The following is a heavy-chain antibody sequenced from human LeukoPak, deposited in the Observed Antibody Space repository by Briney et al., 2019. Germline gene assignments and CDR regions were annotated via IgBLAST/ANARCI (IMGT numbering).Heavy chain of an antibody. CDR2: IWYDGSNK. CDR1: GLTFSSYG. V-gene: IGHV3-33*01. D-gene: IGHD5-18*01. J-gene: IGHJ4*02. CDR3: ARDAYSYGRGEYYFDY. Sequence: GGSLRLSRAASGLTFSSYGMHWVRQAPGKGLEWVAVIWYDGSNKYYTDSVKGRFTISRDNSKNTLYLQMNSLRAEDTAVYYCARDAYSYGRGEYYFDYWGQGTLVTVSS.